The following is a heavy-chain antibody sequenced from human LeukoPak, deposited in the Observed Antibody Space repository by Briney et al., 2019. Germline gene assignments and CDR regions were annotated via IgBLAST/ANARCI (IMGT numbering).Heavy chain of an antibody. V-gene: IGHV1-18*01. J-gene: IGHJ6*02. Sequence: ASVKVSCKASGYTFTSYGISWVRQAPGQGLEWMGWISAYNGNTNYAQKLQGRVTMTTDTSTSTAYMELRSLRSDDTAVYYCARDYCSSTSCYYGVGPYYYGMDVWGQGTTVTVSS. D-gene: IGHD2-2*01. CDR2: ISAYNGNT. CDR3: ARDYCSSTSCYYGVGPYYYGMDV. CDR1: GYTFTSYG.